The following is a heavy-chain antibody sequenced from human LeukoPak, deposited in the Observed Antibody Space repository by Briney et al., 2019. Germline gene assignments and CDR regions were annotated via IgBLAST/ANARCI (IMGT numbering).Heavy chain of an antibody. CDR3: AKSNSHGSSWYYFDY. J-gene: IGHJ4*02. Sequence: PGGSLRLSCAASGFTFDDYAMHWVRQAPGKGLEWVSLISGDGGSTYYADSVKGRFTISRDNSKNFLDLQMNSLRTEDTALYYCAKSNSHGSSWYYFDYWGQGTLVTVSS. V-gene: IGHV3-43*02. CDR2: ISGDGGST. CDR1: GFTFDDYA. D-gene: IGHD6-13*01.